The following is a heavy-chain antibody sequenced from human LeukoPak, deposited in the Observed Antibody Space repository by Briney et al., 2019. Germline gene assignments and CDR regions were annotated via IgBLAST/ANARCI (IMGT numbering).Heavy chain of an antibody. D-gene: IGHD3-16*02. Sequence: GASVKVSCKASGYTFTSYGISWVRQAPGQGLEWMGSISPYNGNTNYAERLQGRVIMTTDTSTRTAYLELRSLRSDDTAVFYCARDQYDNVWGSYRPCFDYWGQGTLVTVSS. CDR2: ISPYNGNT. J-gene: IGHJ4*02. V-gene: IGHV1-18*04. CDR1: GYTFTSYG. CDR3: ARDQYDNVWGSYRPCFDY.